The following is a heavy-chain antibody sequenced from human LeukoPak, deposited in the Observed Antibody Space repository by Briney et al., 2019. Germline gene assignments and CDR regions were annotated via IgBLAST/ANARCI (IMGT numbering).Heavy chain of an antibody. V-gene: IGHV4-4*02. Sequence: PSETLSLTCAVSGASINTSNWWSWVRQPPGKGLEWIGEIYHGRSTNYNPSLGGRVTMSVDKSKNQFSLKLTSVTAADTAVYYCARDYDVLSGNYFDCWGQGTLVTVSS. D-gene: IGHD3-9*01. CDR1: GASINTSNW. CDR3: ARDYDVLSGNYFDC. CDR2: IYHGRST. J-gene: IGHJ4*02.